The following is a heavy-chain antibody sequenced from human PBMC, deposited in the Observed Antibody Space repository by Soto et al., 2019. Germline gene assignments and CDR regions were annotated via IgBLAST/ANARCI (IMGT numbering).Heavy chain of an antibody. CDR1: GFTFTRYG. J-gene: IGHJ4*02. D-gene: IGHD5-18*01. CDR3: ARDANVETASKLNFDY. Sequence: QVQLVESGGGVVQPGRSLRLSCAASGFTFTRYGFHWVRQAPGKGLEWVAVIWYDGSKKYYADPVKGRFTISREDSTNTLYLQMSTLRAEDTALYYGARDANVETASKLNFDYWGQGPLVSVSP. V-gene: IGHV3-33*01. CDR2: IWYDGSKK.